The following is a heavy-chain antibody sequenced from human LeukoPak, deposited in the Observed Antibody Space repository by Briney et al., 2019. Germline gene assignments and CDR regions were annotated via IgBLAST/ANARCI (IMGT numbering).Heavy chain of an antibody. CDR2: IYYSGSA. D-gene: IGHD5-24*01. CDR3: ARADGYNQEIDY. CDR1: GGSISRYY. Sequence: SETLSLTCTVSGGSISRYYWSWIRQPPGKGLEWIGYIYYSGSANYNPSLKSRVTISADTSKNQFSLKLSSMTAADTAVYYCARADGYNQEIDYWGQGTLVTVSS. J-gene: IGHJ4*02. V-gene: IGHV4-59*01.